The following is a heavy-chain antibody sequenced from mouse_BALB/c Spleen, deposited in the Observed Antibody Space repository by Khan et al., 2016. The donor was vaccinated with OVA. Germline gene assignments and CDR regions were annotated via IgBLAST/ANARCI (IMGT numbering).Heavy chain of an antibody. J-gene: IGHJ3*01. CDR2: IDPENGDI. D-gene: IGHD2-1*01. CDR3: ARRGYGNYWFAY. CDR1: GFNIEDYY. V-gene: IGHV14-1*02. Sequence: VQLQQSGAELVRPGALVKLSCKASGFNIEDYYMNWEKQRPEQGLEWIGWIDPENGDIIYDPKFQGKATITADTSSNTAYLQLSSLTSEDTAVYYCARRGYGNYWFAYWGQGTLVTVSA.